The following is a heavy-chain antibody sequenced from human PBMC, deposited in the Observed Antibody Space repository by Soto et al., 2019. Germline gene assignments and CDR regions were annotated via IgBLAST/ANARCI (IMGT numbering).Heavy chain of an antibody. V-gene: IGHV1-18*01. CDR2: ISAHNGNT. CDR3: ARGRYGDY. J-gene: IGHJ4*02. D-gene: IGHD1-1*01. Sequence: QVHLVQSAAEVKKPGASVKVSCKGSGYAFTTYGITWVRQAPGQGLEWMGWISAHNGNTNYAQKLQGRVTVTRDTSTSTAQMEVRSLRADDRAVYYCARGRYGDYGGQGAVVTVCS. CDR1: GYAFTTYG.